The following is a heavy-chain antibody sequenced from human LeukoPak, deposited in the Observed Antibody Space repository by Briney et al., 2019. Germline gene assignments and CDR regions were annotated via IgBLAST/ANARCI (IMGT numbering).Heavy chain of an antibody. Sequence: SETLSLTCTVSGGSISSSSYYWGWIRQTPRKGLEWIGSIYYKGSTYYNPSLKSRVTISLDTSKNLFSLKLNSVTAADTAVYYCARVGGSYSGGRIFDYWGQGTLVTVSS. V-gene: IGHV4-39*07. J-gene: IGHJ4*02. CDR3: ARVGGSYSGGRIFDY. D-gene: IGHD1-26*01. CDR1: GGSISSSSYY. CDR2: IYYKGST.